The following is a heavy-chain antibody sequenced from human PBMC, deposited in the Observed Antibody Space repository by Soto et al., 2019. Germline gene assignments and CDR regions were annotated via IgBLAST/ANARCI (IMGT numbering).Heavy chain of an antibody. D-gene: IGHD5-18*01. Sequence: SETLSLTCTVSGGSISSGGYYWSWIRQHPGKGLEWIGYIYYSGSTYYNPSLKSRVTISVDTSKNQFSLKLRSVTAADTAVYYCARSGWDTARFYYWGQGTLVTVSS. V-gene: IGHV4-31*03. CDR1: GGSISSGGYY. J-gene: IGHJ4*02. CDR2: IYYSGST. CDR3: ARSGWDTARFYY.